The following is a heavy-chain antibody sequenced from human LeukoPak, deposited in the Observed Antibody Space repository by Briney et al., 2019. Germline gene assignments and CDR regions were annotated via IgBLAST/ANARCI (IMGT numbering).Heavy chain of an antibody. Sequence: PGGSLRLSCAASGFTFSSYGMHWVRQAPGKGLGWEAVIWYDGSNKYYADSVKGRFTISRDNSKNTLYLQMNSLRAEDTAVYYCAKDWALLGYDSSGYMDVWGKGTTVTVSS. J-gene: IGHJ6*03. CDR2: IWYDGSNK. CDR3: AKDWALLGYDSSGYMDV. D-gene: IGHD3-22*01. CDR1: GFTFSSYG. V-gene: IGHV3-33*06.